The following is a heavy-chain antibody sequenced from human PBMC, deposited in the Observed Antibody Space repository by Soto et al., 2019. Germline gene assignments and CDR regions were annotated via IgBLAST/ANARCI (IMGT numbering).Heavy chain of an antibody. J-gene: IGHJ6*02. CDR2: IWYDGSNK. CDR3: ARDRRYSGYDSYYYYGMDV. D-gene: IGHD5-12*01. Sequence: GSLRLSCAASGFTFSSYGMHWVRQAPGKGLEWVAVIWYDGSNKYYADSVKGRFTISRDNSKNTLYLQMNSLRAEDTAVYYCARDRRYSGYDSYYYYGMDVWGQGTTVTVS. CDR1: GFTFSSYG. V-gene: IGHV3-33*01.